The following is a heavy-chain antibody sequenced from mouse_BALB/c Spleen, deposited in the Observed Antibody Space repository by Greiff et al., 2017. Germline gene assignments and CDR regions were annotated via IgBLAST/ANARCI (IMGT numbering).Heavy chain of an antibody. D-gene: IGHD2-14*01. V-gene: IGHV1-80*01. CDR1: GYAFSSSW. CDR3: GRDYRYDWFAY. CDR2: IYPGDGYT. J-gene: IGHJ3*01. Sequence: QVQLQQPGAELVKPGASVKLSCKASGYAFSSSWMSWVKQRPGQGLEWIGRIYPGDGYTNYNGKFKGKATLTADKSSSTAYMQLSSLTSVDYAVYSCGRDYRYDWFAYWGQGTLVTVSA.